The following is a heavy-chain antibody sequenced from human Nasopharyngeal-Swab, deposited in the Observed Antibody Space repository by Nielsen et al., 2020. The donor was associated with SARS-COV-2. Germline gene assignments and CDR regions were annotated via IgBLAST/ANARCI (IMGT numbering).Heavy chain of an antibody. CDR2: INPNSGGT. V-gene: IGHV1-2*06. J-gene: IGHJ3*02. CDR3: AREKSDAFDI. CDR1: GYNFTTYD. Sequence: ASVKVSCKASGYNFTTYDFNWVRQAPGQGLEWMGRINPNSGGTNYAQKFQGRVTMTRDTSISTAYMELSRLRSDDTAVYYCAREKSDAFDIWGQGTMVTVSS.